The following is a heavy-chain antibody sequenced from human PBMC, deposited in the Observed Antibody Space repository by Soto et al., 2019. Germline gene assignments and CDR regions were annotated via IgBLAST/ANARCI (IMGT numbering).Heavy chain of an antibody. J-gene: IGHJ4*02. V-gene: IGHV5-51*01. CDR3: ARGGVSTRTFDY. CDR2: IYPSDSDT. Sequence: PGESLKISCKGSGYNFAGYWISWVRQMPGKGLELMGIIYPSDSDTRYRPSFQGQVTISADKSISSAYLHWSSLRASDTAMYYCARGGVSTRTFDYWGQGTPVTVPS. D-gene: IGHD3-3*01. CDR1: GYNFAGYW.